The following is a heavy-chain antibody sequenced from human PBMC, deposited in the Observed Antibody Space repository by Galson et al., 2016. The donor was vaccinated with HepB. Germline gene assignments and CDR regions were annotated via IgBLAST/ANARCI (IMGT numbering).Heavy chain of an antibody. Sequence: SETLSLTCTVSGGSISSSSYYWGWIRQPPGKGLEWIGSIYYSGSTYYNPSLKSRVTISVDTSKNQFSLKLSSVTAADTAVYYCARALVWELLVYWGQGTLVAVSS. D-gene: IGHD1-26*01. CDR2: IYYSGST. J-gene: IGHJ4*02. CDR1: GGSISSSSYY. CDR3: ARALVWELLVY. V-gene: IGHV4-39*07.